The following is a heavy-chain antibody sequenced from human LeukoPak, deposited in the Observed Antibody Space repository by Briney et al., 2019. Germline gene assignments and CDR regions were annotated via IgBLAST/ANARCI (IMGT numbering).Heavy chain of an antibody. D-gene: IGHD5-18*01. CDR3: ARDWGRGYSYGFDY. CDR2: IIPILGIA. J-gene: IGHJ4*02. CDR1: GGTFSSYA. Sequence: ASVKVSCKASGGTFSSYAISWVRQAPGQGLEWMGRIIPILGIANYAQKFQGRVTITADKSTSTAYMELSSLRSEDTAVYYCARDWGRGYSYGFDYWGQGTLVTVSS. V-gene: IGHV1-69*04.